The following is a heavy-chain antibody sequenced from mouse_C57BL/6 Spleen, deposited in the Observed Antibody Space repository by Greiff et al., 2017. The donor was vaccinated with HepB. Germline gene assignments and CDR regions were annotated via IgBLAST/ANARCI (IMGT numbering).Heavy chain of an antibody. Sequence: VKLQESGAELVKPGASVKLSCKASGYTFTEYTIHWVKQRSGQGLEWIGWFYPGSGSIKYNEKFKDKATLTADKSSSTVYMELSRLTSEDSAVYFCARHEDALYDYDVWFAYWGQGTLVTVSA. D-gene: IGHD2-4*01. CDR2: FYPGSGSI. CDR1: GYTFTEYT. J-gene: IGHJ3*01. V-gene: IGHV1-62-2*01. CDR3: ARHEDALYDYDVWFAY.